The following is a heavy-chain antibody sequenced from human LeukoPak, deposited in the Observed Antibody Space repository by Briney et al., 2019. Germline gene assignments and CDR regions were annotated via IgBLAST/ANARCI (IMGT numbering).Heavy chain of an antibody. CDR2: IIPILGIA. V-gene: IGHV1-69*04. CDR3: ARLDYYDSSGKFDY. J-gene: IGHJ4*02. CDR1: GGTFSSYA. Sequence: ASVKVSCKASGGTFSSYAISWVRQAPGQGLEWMGRIIPILGIANYAQKFQGRVTITADKSTSTAYMELSRLRSEDTAVYYCARLDYYDSSGKFDYWGQGTLVTVSS. D-gene: IGHD3-22*01.